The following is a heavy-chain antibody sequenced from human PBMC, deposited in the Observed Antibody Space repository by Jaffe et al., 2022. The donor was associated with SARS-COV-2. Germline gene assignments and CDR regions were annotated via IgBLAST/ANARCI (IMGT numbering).Heavy chain of an antibody. CDR3: ARELWNSSGWYSAPNWFDP. Sequence: QVQLVQSGAEVKKPGASVKVSCKASGYTFTGYYMHWVRQAPGQGLEWMGRINPNSGGTNYAQKFQGRVTMTRDTSISTAYMELSRLRSDDTAVYYCARELWNSSGWYSAPNWFDPWGQGTLVTVSS. V-gene: IGHV1-2*06. J-gene: IGHJ5*02. CDR1: GYTFTGYY. CDR2: INPNSGGT. D-gene: IGHD6-19*01.